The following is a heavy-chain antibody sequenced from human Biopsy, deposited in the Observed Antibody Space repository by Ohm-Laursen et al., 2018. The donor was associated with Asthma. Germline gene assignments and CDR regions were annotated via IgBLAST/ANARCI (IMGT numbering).Heavy chain of an antibody. Sequence: SLRLSCTASGFTFRSYAMHWVRQAPGKGLEWVAVGGSYYDRGLKYYADSVNGRCTVSRDDSKNTLYLQMNSLRPDDTAVYYCARDVMEWYLPAFDLWGQGTLVTVSS. CDR1: GFTFRSYA. CDR3: ARDVMEWYLPAFDL. V-gene: IGHV3-30-3*01. D-gene: IGHD3-3*01. CDR2: GGSYYDRGLK. J-gene: IGHJ4*02.